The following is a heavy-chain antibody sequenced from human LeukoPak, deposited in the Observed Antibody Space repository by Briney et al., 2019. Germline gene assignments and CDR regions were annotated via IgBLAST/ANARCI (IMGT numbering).Heavy chain of an antibody. J-gene: IGHJ3*02. V-gene: IGHV1-18*01. CDR2: ISAYNGNT. CDR1: GYTFTSYG. D-gene: IGHD2-2*01. Sequence: ASVKVSCKASGYTFTSYGISWVRQAPGKGLEWMGWISAYNGNTNYAQKLQGRVTMTTDTSTSTAYMELRSLRSDDTAVYYCARDTPEISDCSSTSCPGAFDIWGQGTMVTVSS. CDR3: ARDTPEISDCSSTSCPGAFDI.